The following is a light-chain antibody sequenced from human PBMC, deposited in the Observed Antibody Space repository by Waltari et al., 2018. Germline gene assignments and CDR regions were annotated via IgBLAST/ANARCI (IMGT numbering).Light chain of an antibody. CDR1: QSVSSN. CDR3: QQYNNWPPIFT. J-gene: IGKJ3*01. V-gene: IGKV3-15*01. Sequence: EIVMTQSPATLSVSPGERATIPCRASQSVSSNLAWYQQKPGQAPRPLIYGASTRATGIPARFSGSGSGTEFTLTISSLQSEDFAVYYCQQYNNWPPIFTFGPGTKVDIK. CDR2: GAS.